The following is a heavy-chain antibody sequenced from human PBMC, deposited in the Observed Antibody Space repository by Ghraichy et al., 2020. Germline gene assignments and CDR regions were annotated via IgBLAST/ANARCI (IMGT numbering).Heavy chain of an antibody. CDR1: GYNFINYG. CDR2: ISADNYRT. CDR3: ARSVASRHWFDP. J-gene: IGHJ5*02. Sequence: ASVKVSCKASGYNFINYGFSWVRQAPGRGLEWMGWISADNYRTDYAQRFQDRLTMTTDKSTATGHLELRSLTSDDTVVYYCARSVASRHWFDPWGQGTLVTVSS. V-gene: IGHV1-18*01. D-gene: IGHD6-6*01.